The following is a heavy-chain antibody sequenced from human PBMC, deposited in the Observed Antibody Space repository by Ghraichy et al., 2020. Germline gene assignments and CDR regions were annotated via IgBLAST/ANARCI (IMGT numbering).Heavy chain of an antibody. J-gene: IGHJ4*01. CDR1: GDSISSYY. V-gene: IGHV4-59*01. Sequence: SETLSLTCTVSGDSISSYYWSWIRQPPGKGLEYIGCIYYSGSANYNPSLKSRVSISVDTSKNQFSLKLSSVTAADTAVYYCARDPPYCSYGSCYPQYYFDYWGQGTLVTVSS. D-gene: IGHD2-15*01. CDR2: IYYSGSA. CDR3: ARDPPYCSYGSCYPQYYFDY.